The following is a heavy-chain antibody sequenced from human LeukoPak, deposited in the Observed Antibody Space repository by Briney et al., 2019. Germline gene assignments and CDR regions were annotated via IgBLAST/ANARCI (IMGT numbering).Heavy chain of an antibody. CDR3: ARVPTPYSSGEYYFDY. Sequence: SETLSLTCTVSGGSISSSSYYWGWIRQPPGKGLEWIGSIYYSGSTYYNPSLKSRVTISVDTSKNQFSLKLSSVTAADTAVYYCARVPTPYSSGEYYFDYWGQGTLVTVSS. CDR1: GGSISSSSYY. J-gene: IGHJ4*02. CDR2: IYYSGST. V-gene: IGHV4-39*07. D-gene: IGHD6-25*01.